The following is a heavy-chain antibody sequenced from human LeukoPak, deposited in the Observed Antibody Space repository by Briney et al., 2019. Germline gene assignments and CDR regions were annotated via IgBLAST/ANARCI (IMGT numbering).Heavy chain of an antibody. CDR1: GFTFSHYW. CDR2: TNTDGSST. J-gene: IGHJ4*02. CDR3: VPTDSSGLD. D-gene: IGHD3-22*01. V-gene: IGHV3-74*01. Sequence: PGGSLRLSCEASGFTFSHYWMHWVRQAPGKGRVWFSRTNTDGSSTSYVDSVKGRLTISRDKPKNTMYLQMNSLRAEDTAMYYCVPTDSSGLDWGQGTLVTVSS.